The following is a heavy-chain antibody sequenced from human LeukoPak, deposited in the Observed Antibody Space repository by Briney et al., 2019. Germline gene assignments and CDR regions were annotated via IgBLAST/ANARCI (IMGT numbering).Heavy chain of an antibody. CDR1: GFTFNNYA. CDR3: AKDRPNYYESNGHYYRLNGDY. J-gene: IGHJ4*02. Sequence: PGGSLRPSCAASGFTFNNYAMSWVRQAPGKGLEWVSAISSSGDITFYADSVKGRFTISRDNSRYTLYLQMNSLRAEDAAAYYCAKDRPNYYESNGHYYRLNGDYWGQGTLVTVSS. V-gene: IGHV3-23*01. D-gene: IGHD3-22*01. CDR2: ISSSGDIT.